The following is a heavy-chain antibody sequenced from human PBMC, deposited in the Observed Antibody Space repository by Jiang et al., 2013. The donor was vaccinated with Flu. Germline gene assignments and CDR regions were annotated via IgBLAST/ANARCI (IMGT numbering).Heavy chain of an antibody. CDR3: ATSTVTSFEAFDV. J-gene: IGHJ3*01. CDR2: FYYTGTM. CDR1: GFSIGSGHF. D-gene: IGHD4-17*01. Sequence: GLVKPSETLSLTCAVSGFSIGSGHFWGWFRQPPGKGLEWVGTFYYTGTMYYRPSLKSRVTISVDTSKNQFSLKLTSVTAPDSAVYYCATSTVTSFEAFDVWGQGTMVTVSS. V-gene: IGHV4-38-2*01.